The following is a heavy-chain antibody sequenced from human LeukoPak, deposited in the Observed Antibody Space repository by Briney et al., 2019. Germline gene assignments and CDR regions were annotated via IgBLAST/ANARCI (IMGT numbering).Heavy chain of an antibody. CDR3: ARGSRNCSGGSCYSSWDY. CDR1: DGSISSYY. Sequence: SETLSLTCTVSDGSISSYYWNWIRQPAGKGLEWIGRIYSSGSTNYNPSLKSRVTMSVDTSKNQFSLNLSSVTAADTALYYSARGSRNCSGGSCYSSWDYWGQGTLVTVSS. V-gene: IGHV4-4*07. CDR2: IYSSGST. J-gene: IGHJ4*02. D-gene: IGHD2-15*01.